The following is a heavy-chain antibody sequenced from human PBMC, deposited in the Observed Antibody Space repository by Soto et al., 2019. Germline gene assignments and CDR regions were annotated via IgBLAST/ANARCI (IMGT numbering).Heavy chain of an antibody. J-gene: IGHJ3*01. D-gene: IGHD2-21*01. CDR2: IYPGDSDT. Sequence: PGESLKSSCRGAGYTCNTYWIGWVRQMPWKGLEWMGFIYPGDSDTTYSPSFQGQVTISVDKSISTAYLQWSSLKVSDTAIYYCARQKLWMATINNDAFDVWGQGTKVTVSS. CDR1: GYTCNTYW. CDR3: ARQKLWMATINNDAFDV. V-gene: IGHV5-51*01.